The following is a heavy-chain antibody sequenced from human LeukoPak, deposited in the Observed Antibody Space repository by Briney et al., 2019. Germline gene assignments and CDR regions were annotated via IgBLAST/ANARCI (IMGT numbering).Heavy chain of an antibody. CDR3: ARETPGMFSSDY. CDR1: GFTFGDYA. J-gene: IGHJ4*02. D-gene: IGHD3-10*02. CDR2: ISSSSSTI. V-gene: IGHV3-48*01. Sequence: SGGSLRLSCTASGFTFGDYAMSWFRQAPGKGLEWVSYISSSSSTIYYADSVKGRFTISRDNAKNSLYLQMNSLRAEDTAVYYCARETPGMFSSDYWGQGTLVTVSS.